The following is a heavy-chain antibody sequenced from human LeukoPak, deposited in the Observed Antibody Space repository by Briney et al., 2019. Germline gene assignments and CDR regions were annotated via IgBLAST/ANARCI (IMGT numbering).Heavy chain of an antibody. CDR1: GFTFSDSY. Sequence: PGGSLRLSCAASGFTFSDSYMSWIRQAPGKGLEWVSYISSSSSYTNYADSVKGRFTISRDNAKNSLYLQMNSLRAEDTAVYYCARDLTTVSAGMDVWGQGTTVTVSS. D-gene: IGHD4-17*01. CDR3: ARDLTTVSAGMDV. V-gene: IGHV3-11*05. J-gene: IGHJ6*02. CDR2: ISSSSSYT.